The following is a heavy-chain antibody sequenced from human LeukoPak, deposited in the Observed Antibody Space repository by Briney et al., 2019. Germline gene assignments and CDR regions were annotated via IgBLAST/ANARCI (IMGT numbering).Heavy chain of an antibody. J-gene: IGHJ6*03. V-gene: IGHV3-23*01. CDR3: AKAGVRCSSTSCYMTNYYYYMDV. CDR1: GFTFSSYA. D-gene: IGHD2-2*02. Sequence: GGSLRLSCAASGFTFSSYAMSWVRQAPGKGLERVSAISGSGGSTYYADAVKGRFTISRDNSKNTLYLQMNSLRAEDTAVYYCAKAGVRCSSTSCYMTNYYYYMDVWGKGTTVTVSS. CDR2: ISGSGGST.